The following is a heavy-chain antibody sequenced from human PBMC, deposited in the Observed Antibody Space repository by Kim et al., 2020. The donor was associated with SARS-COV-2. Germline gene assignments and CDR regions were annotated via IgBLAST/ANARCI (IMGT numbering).Heavy chain of an antibody. J-gene: IGHJ4*02. V-gene: IGHV3-30-3*01. CDR2: IAFDGNKK. CDR3: ARGNRDGHTEPSPLDY. CDR1: GFTFSSNA. Sequence: GGSLRLSCTVSGFTFSSNALYWARQAPGRRPEWVAVIAFDGNKKNYAESVKGRFFISRDNSENILYLQMNSLRAEDTAVYYCARGNRDGHTEPSPLDYWGPGTLVTVSS.